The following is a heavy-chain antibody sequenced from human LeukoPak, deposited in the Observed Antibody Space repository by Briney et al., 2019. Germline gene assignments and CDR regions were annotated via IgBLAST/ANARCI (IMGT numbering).Heavy chain of an antibody. V-gene: IGHV3-33*01. J-gene: IGHJ4*02. CDR2: IEYDGSRA. D-gene: IGHD1-14*01. CDR1: GFTFGGYG. Sequence: GGSLRLSCAGAGFTFGGYGIHWFRQTPGKGLGWVAVIEYDGSRAFFADSVKGRFTIPRDNSKNTMSVQMDDLRAEDTAVYYCTRYNNDHFDYWGQGTLVTVSS. CDR3: TRYNNDHFDY.